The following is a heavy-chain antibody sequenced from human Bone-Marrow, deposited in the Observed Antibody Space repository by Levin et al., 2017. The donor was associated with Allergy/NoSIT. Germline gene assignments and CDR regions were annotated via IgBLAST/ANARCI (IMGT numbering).Heavy chain of an antibody. CDR2: IYYSGST. D-gene: IGHD4-17*01. J-gene: IGHJ4*02. CDR1: GGSISSYY. CDR3: ARQTSFDYAPDY. V-gene: IGHV4-59*08. Sequence: PSETLSLTCTVSGGSISSYYWSWIRQPPGKGLEWIGYIYYSGSTNYNPSLKSRVTISVDTSTNQFSLKLSSVTAADTAVYYCARQTSFDYAPDYWGQGTLVTVSS.